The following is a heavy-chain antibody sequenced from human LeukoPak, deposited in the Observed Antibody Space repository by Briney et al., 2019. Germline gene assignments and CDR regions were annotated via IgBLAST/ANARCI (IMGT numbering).Heavy chain of an antibody. D-gene: IGHD5-18*01. CDR2: ISDSDGST. J-gene: IGHJ4*02. CDR1: GIKLSNYG. CDR3: AKSRRGYTYGKFDY. V-gene: IGHV3-23*01. Sequence: GGSLRLSCVVSGIKLSNYGMSWVRQAPGKGLEWVSGISDSDGSTFYADSVKGRFTISRDNSENTLFLQLYSLRAEDTAVYYCAKSRRGYTYGKFDYWGQGSLVIVSS.